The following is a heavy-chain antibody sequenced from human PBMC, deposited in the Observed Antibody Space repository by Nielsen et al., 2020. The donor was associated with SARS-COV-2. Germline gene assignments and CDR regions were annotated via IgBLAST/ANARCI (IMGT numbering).Heavy chain of an antibody. CDR1: GFTFSNSA. V-gene: IGHV3-23*01. D-gene: IGHD2-2*03. Sequence: GGSLRLSCTASGFTFSNSAMSWVRQTSGKGLEWVSSISGSGDRTDYADSVKGRAIISRDNSKNTLHLQMNSLRAEDTALYFCAKDFHGSVADFFGNWGQGTLVTVSS. CDR3: AKDFHGSVADFFGN. CDR2: ISGSGDRT. J-gene: IGHJ4*02.